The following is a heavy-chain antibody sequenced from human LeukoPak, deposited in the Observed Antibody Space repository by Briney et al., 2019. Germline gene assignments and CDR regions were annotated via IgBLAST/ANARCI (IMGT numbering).Heavy chain of an antibody. J-gene: IGHJ5*02. CDR2: IIPILGIA. CDR3: ARDPEIAARQGLGWFDP. V-gene: IGHV1-69*04. CDR1: GGTFSSYA. Sequence: GATVKVSCKASGGTFSSYAISWVRQAPGQGLEWMGRIIPILGIANYAQKFQGRVTITADKSTSTAYMELSSLRSEDTAVYYCARDPEIAARQGLGWFDPWGQGTLVTVSS. D-gene: IGHD6-6*01.